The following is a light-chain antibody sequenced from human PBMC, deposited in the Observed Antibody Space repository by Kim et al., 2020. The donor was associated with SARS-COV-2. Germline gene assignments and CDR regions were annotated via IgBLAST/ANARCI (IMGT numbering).Light chain of an antibody. CDR3: MQATLGPS. CDR2: EVS. CDR1: RSLVHSDGDTD. V-gene: IGKV2-30*02. J-gene: IGKJ2*03. Sequence: QPASISCTSSRSLVHSDGDTDLDLFQQRPGKTPRRLIYEVSNRDSGVPDRFSGSGSGTDFTLKISRVEAEDVGVYYCMQATLGPSFGQGTKLEI.